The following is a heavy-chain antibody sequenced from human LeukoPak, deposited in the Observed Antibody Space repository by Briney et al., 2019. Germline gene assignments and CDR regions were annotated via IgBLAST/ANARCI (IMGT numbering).Heavy chain of an antibody. D-gene: IGHD6-13*01. V-gene: IGHV3-23*01. CDR1: GFTFTSYS. CDR2: VDGGGGGT. Sequence: GGSLRLSCAASGFTFTSYSMSWVRQAPGRGLEWVSSVDGGGGGTYYADSVKGRFTISRDNSKDTLYLQMNGLRAEDTAVYFCAKQSAGSAAWYSLHYDFWGQGTLVTVSS. J-gene: IGHJ4*02. CDR3: AKQSAGSAAWYSLHYDF.